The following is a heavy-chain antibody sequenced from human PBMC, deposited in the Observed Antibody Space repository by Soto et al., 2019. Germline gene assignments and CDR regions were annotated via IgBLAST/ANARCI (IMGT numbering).Heavy chain of an antibody. CDR3: ARQVDGAAAQRWFDP. Sequence: QLQLQESGPGLVKPSETLSLTCTVSGGSISSSSYYWGWIRQPPGKGLEWIGSIYYSGSTYYNPTLNARLTLSVETSKYQFSLQLGPVTAADPAVYYCARQVDGAAAQRWFDPWGQGTLVTVSS. J-gene: IGHJ5*02. V-gene: IGHV4-39*01. D-gene: IGHD6-13*01. CDR1: GGSISSSSYY. CDR2: IYYSGST.